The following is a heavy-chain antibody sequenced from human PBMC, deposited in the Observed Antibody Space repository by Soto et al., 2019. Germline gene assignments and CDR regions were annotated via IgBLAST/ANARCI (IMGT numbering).Heavy chain of an antibody. D-gene: IGHD4-4*01. CDR2: INPNSGGT. CDR1: GYSFTGYY. V-gene: IGHV1-2*02. J-gene: IGHJ5*02. CDR3: ARRYSNYDSFDP. Sequence: AASVKVSCKASGYSFTGYYMHWVRQAPGQGLEWMGWINPNSGGTNYAQKFQGRVTMTRDTSISTAYMELSRLRSDDTAVYYCARRYSNYDSFDPWGQGTLVTVSS.